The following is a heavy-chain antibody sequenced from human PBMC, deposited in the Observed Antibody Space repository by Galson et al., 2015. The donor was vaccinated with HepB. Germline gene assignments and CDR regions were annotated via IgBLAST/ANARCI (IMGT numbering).Heavy chain of an antibody. D-gene: IGHD6-19*01. J-gene: IGHJ4*02. Sequence: SLRLSCAASGFTFRTYSMNWVRQAPGKGLEWISYITSKSGGSIVYADSVRGRFTISRANSKYTLFLQMDSLRAEDTAFYFCAKMNGWRLPNYSFDYWGQGALVTVSS. CDR2: ITSKSGGSI. V-gene: IGHV3-48*01. CDR1: GFTFRTYS. CDR3: AKMNGWRLPNYSFDY.